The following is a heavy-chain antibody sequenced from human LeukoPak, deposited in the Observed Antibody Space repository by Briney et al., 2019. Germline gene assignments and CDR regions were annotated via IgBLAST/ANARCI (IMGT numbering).Heavy chain of an antibody. J-gene: IGHJ4*02. CDR1: GFTASSNY. V-gene: IGHV3-66*01. CDR2: IYSGGST. Sequence: GGSLRLSCAASGFTASSNYMSWVRQAPGKGLEWVSVIYSGGSTYYADSVKGRFTISSDNSKNTLYLQMNSLRAEDTAVYYCARVSYYGSGSYYDYWGQGTLVTVSS. D-gene: IGHD3-10*01. CDR3: ARVSYYGSGSYYDY.